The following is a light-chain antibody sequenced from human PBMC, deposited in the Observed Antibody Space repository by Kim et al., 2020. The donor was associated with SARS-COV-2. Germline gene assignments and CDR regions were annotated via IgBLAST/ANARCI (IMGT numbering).Light chain of an antibody. Sequence: PGERATLSCRASQDVGDYLAWYQQKPGQAPGLLIYDASKRATGIPARFSGSGSGTDFTLTISSLEPGDVAVYYCQQRRNWPLTFGGGTKVDI. CDR2: DAS. CDR1: QDVGDY. CDR3: QQRRNWPLT. J-gene: IGKJ4*01. V-gene: IGKV3-11*01.